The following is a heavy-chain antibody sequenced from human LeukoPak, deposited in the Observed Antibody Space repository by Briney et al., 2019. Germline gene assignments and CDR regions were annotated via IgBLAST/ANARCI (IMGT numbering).Heavy chain of an antibody. V-gene: IGHV3-23*01. CDR3: ASRPAASLGPLDY. CDR2: VSGGGGSA. D-gene: IGHD2-2*01. Sequence: GGSLRLSCAASGFTFSNYAMAWVRQIPGKGLEWVSVVSGGGGSAYYADSVKGRFTVSRDNSKNTLYLQMNNLRVDDTAIYYCASRPAASLGPLDYWGQGTLVTVSS. J-gene: IGHJ4*02. CDR1: GFTFSNYA.